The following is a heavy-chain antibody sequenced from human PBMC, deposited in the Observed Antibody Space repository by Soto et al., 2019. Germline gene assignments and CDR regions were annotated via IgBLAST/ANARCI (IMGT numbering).Heavy chain of an antibody. Sequence: PSETLSLTCAVYGGSFSGYYWSWIRQPPGKGLEWIGEINHSGSTNYNPSLKSRVTISVDTSKNQFSLKLSSVTAADTAVYYCARVFFYYYYGMDVWGQGTTVT. CDR1: GGSFSGYY. CDR2: INHSGST. D-gene: IGHD1-20*01. V-gene: IGHV4-34*01. J-gene: IGHJ6*02. CDR3: ARVFFYYYYGMDV.